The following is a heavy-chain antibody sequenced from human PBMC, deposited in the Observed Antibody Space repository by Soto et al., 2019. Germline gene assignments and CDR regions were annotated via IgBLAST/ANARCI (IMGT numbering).Heavy chain of an antibody. CDR2: INSDGTTT. CDR3: THCSGEICHGGYFGMDV. CDR1: GFTFSGYW. Sequence: EAQVVESGGGVVQPGGSLRLSCAGSGFTFSGYWMHWVRQSPGKGLVWVSRINSDGTTTAYADSVKGRFTISRDNSKNTLYLQMSSLRAEDTAVYYCTHCSGEICHGGYFGMDVWGQGTTVTVSS. V-gene: IGHV3-74*01. J-gene: IGHJ6*02. D-gene: IGHD2-15*01.